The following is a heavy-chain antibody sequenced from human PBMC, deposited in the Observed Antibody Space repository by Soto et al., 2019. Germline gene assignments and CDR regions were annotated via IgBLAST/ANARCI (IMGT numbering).Heavy chain of an antibody. D-gene: IGHD3-9*01. CDR1: GGSISGGGYS. V-gene: IGHV4-30-2*01. Sequence: PSETLSLTCAVSGGSISGGGYSWSWIRQPPGKGLEWIGYIYHSGSTYYNPSLKSRVTISVDRSKNQFSLKLSSVTAADTAVYYCARALILTGYYIHDAFDIWGQGTMVTVSS. CDR3: ARALILTGYYIHDAFDI. J-gene: IGHJ3*02. CDR2: IYHSGST.